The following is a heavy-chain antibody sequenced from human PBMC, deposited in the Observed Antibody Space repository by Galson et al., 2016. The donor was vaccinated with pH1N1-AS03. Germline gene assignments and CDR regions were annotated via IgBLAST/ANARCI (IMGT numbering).Heavy chain of an antibody. Sequence: SLRLSCAASGFPFSGYSMNWVRQAPGKGLEWVSFISTTSSSIYYADSVKGRFTISRDNAKNSLFLQMNSLRDDDTAVYYCARDGPPQGISVAGSFDFWGQGTLVTVSS. CDR3: ARDGPPQGISVAGSFDF. D-gene: IGHD6-19*01. J-gene: IGHJ4*02. CDR2: ISTTSSSI. V-gene: IGHV3-21*01. CDR1: GFPFSGYS.